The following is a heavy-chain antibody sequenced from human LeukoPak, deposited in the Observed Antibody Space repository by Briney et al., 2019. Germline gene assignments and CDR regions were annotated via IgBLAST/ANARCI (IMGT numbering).Heavy chain of an antibody. J-gene: IGHJ6*02. V-gene: IGHV3-21*01. CDR3: ARGSVAGNYYYYGMDV. Sequence: GGSLRLSCAASGFTFGSYSMNWVRQAPGKGLEWVSSISSSSSYIYYADSVKGRFTISRDNAKNSLYLQMNSLRAEDTAVYYCARGSVAGNYYYYGMDVWGQGTTVTVSS. CDR1: GFTFGSYS. CDR2: ISSSSSYI. D-gene: IGHD6-19*01.